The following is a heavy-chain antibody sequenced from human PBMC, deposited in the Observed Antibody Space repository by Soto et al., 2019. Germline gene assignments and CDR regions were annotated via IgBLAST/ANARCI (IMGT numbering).Heavy chain of an antibody. CDR3: ARDKAGRRFGELLGGMDV. CDR2: IIPIFGTA. Sequence: SVKVSCKASGGTFSSNAISWVRQAPGQGLEWMGGIIPIFGTANYAQKFQGRVTITADESTSTAYMELSSLRSEDTAVYYCARDKAGRRFGELLGGMDVWRQGTTVTVSS. CDR1: GGTFSSNA. J-gene: IGHJ6*02. D-gene: IGHD3-10*01. V-gene: IGHV1-69*13.